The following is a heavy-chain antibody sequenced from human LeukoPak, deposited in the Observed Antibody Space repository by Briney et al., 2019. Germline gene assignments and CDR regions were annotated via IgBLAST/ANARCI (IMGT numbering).Heavy chain of an antibody. CDR1: GFTFSSYE. V-gene: IGHV3-48*03. Sequence: SGGSLRLSCAASGFTFSSYEMNWVRQAPGKGLEWVSYISSSGSTIYYADSVKGRFTISRDNSKNTLYLQMNSLRAEDTAVYYCAKDSGWPGDFDYWGQGTLVTVSS. J-gene: IGHJ4*02. CDR3: AKDSGWPGDFDY. CDR2: ISSSGSTI. D-gene: IGHD6-19*01.